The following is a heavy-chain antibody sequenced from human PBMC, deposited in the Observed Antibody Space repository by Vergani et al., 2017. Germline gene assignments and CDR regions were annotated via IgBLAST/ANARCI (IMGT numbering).Heavy chain of an antibody. CDR2: ISSSSSYI. J-gene: IGHJ4*02. Sequence: EVQLLESGGGLVQPGGSLRLSCAASGFTFSSYAMSWVRQAPGKGLEWVSSISSSSSYIYYADSVKGRFTISRDNAKNSLYLQMNSLRAEDTAVYYCARAWSYYDSSGYGTYWGQGTLVTVSS. CDR3: ARAWSYYDSSGYGTY. CDR1: GFTFSSYA. V-gene: IGHV3-21*01. D-gene: IGHD3-22*01.